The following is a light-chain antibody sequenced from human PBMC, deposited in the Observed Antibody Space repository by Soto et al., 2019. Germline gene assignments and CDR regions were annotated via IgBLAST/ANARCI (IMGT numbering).Light chain of an antibody. CDR1: SSDVDAYNF. CDR2: DVS. V-gene: IGLV2-14*03. J-gene: IGLJ1*01. Sequence: QSALTQPASVSGSPGQSIAISCTGTSSDVDAYNFVSWYQHHPGKAPKLMIFDVSNRPSGVSNRFSGSKSGNTASLTISGLQAEDEADYYCTSYTTSSNYVFGTGTKLTVL. CDR3: TSYTTSSNYV.